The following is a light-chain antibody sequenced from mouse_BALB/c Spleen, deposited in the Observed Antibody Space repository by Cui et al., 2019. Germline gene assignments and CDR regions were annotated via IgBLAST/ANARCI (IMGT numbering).Light chain of an antibody. Sequence: DIKITQSLSSMYASIGERVTITCKASQDINSYLSWFQQKPGKSPKTLIYRANRLVDGVPSRFSGSGSGQDYSLTISSLEYEDMGIYYCLQYDEFPRTFGGGTKLEIK. CDR2: RAN. CDR1: QDINSY. J-gene: IGKJ1*01. CDR3: LQYDEFPRT. V-gene: IGKV14-111*01.